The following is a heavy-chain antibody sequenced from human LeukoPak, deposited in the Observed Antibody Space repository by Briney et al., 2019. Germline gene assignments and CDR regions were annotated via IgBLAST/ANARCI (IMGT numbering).Heavy chain of an antibody. V-gene: IGHV4-34*01. CDR3: ARLHLVSSGWYPMADS. CDR2: INHSGST. J-gene: IGHJ4*02. Sequence: SETLSFTCAVYGGSFSGYYWSWLRQPPGKGLEWIGEINHSGSTNYTPSLKRRVTITENTSKNQFTLKLSSMTAADTAVYYCARLHLVSSGWYPMADSWGQGTLVTVSS. CDR1: GGSFSGYY. D-gene: IGHD6-19*01.